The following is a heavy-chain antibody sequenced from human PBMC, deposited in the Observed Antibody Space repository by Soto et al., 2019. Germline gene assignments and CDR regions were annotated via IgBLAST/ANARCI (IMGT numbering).Heavy chain of an antibody. V-gene: IGHV3-33*01. CDR1: GFSFSNYG. J-gene: IGHJ4*02. CDR3: ARDGDANTGFGKDY. D-gene: IGHD3-16*01. Sequence: QVQLVESGGGVVQPGRSLRLSCAASGFSFSNYGMHWVRQAPGKGLEWVALIWHDGSNKYYAESVKGRFTISRDNSKEMVYLQMNSLRAEDTAMYYCARDGDANTGFGKDYWGQGTLVTVSS. CDR2: IWHDGSNK.